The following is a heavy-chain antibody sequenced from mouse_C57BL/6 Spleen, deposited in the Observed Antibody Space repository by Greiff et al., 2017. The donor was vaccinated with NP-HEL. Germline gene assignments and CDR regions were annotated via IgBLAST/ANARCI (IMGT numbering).Heavy chain of an antibody. CDR3: ARVGITTVGYFDY. CDR1: GYTFTSYW. V-gene: IGHV1-61*01. J-gene: IGHJ2*01. D-gene: IGHD1-1*01. Sequence: QVQLQQSGAELVRPGSSVKLSCKASGYTFTSYWMDWVKQRPGQGLEWIGNIYPSDSETHYNQKFKDKATLTVDKSSSTAYMQLSSLTSEDSAVYYCARVGITTVGYFDYWGQGTTLTVSS. CDR2: IYPSDSET.